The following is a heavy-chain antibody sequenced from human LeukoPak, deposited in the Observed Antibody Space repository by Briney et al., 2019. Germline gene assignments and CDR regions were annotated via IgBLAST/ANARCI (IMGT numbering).Heavy chain of an antibody. CDR1: GFTFSSYA. CDR2: ISGSGDNT. Sequence: GGSLRLSCAASGFTFSSYAMSWVRQAPGKGLEWVSGISGSGDNTYYADSVKGRFTISKDNSKNTLYVQVNSLGTEDAAAYYCAKGSYCDSSGSFYFDYWGQGTLVTVSS. J-gene: IGHJ4*02. V-gene: IGHV3-23*01. CDR3: AKGSYCDSSGSFYFDY. D-gene: IGHD3-22*01.